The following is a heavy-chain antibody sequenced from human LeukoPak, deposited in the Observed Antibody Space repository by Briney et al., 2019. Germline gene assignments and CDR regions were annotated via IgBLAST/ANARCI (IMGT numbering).Heavy chain of an antibody. CDR1: GYTFTSYA. D-gene: IGHD2-15*01. CDR2: INAGNGNT. CDR3: ARDLGYCSGGSCSLGY. J-gene: IGHJ4*02. V-gene: IGHV1-3*01. Sequence: ASVKVSCKASGYTFTSYAMHWVRQAPGQRLEWMGWINAGNGNTKYSQKFQGRVTITRDTSTSTAYMELRSLRSDDTAVYYCARDLGYCSGGSCSLGYWGQGTLVTVSS.